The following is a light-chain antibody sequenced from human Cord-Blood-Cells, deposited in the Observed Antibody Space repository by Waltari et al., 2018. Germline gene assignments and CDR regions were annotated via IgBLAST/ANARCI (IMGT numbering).Light chain of an antibody. CDR2: AAS. V-gene: IGKV1-39*01. Sequence: DIQMTQSPSALSASVGDRVTITCRASQSLSSYVNGCLQKPVKAPKLLIYAASSVQSGVPIRFSGSGSGTDFTLTSSSLQPEDLATYYCQQSYSTPRTFGKGTKLESK. J-gene: IGKJ2*01. CDR3: QQSYSTPRT. CDR1: QSLSSY.